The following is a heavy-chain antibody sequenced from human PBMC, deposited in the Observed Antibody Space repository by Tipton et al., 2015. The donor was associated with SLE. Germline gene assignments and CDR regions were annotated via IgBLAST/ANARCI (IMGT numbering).Heavy chain of an antibody. CDR1: GVSISDHS. D-gene: IGHD6-19*01. Sequence: TLSLTCTVSGVSISDHSWGWIRQPPGKGLEWIGYISYSGRSNYNPSLKSQVTISLDTSKNQVSLKVSSVTAADTAVYYCARHDGQWDAFDIWGQGTMVTVSS. CDR2: ISYSGRS. V-gene: IGHV4-59*08. CDR3: ARHDGQWDAFDI. J-gene: IGHJ3*02.